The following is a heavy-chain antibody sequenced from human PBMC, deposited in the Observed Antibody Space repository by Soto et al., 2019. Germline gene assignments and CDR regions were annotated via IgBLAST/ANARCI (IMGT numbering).Heavy chain of an antibody. V-gene: IGHV4-30-4*01. J-gene: IGHJ5*02. CDR1: GGSISSGDYY. CDR3: ARGDILRWLIPS. CDR2: IYYSGST. D-gene: IGHD4-17*01. Sequence: PSETLSLTCTVSGGSISSGDYYWSWIRQPPGKGLEWIGYIYYSGSTYYNPSLKSRVTISVDTSKNQFSLKLSSVTAADTAVYYCARGDILRWLIPSWGQGTLVTVS.